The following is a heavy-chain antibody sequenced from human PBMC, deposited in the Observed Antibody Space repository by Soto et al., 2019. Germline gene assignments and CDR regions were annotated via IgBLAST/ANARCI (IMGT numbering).Heavy chain of an antibody. CDR3: ATRYCYDSSGYYCD. V-gene: IGHV1-69*13. Sequence: ASVKVSCKASGGTFTHYALFWVRQAPGQGLEWMAEVVPFFGTTNYAQKFQGRVTVTADGSTSTAYMELSSLRSEDTAVYYCATRYCYDSSGYYCDWGQGTLVTVSS. J-gene: IGHJ4*02. CDR2: VVPFFGTT. D-gene: IGHD3-22*01. CDR1: GGTFTHYA.